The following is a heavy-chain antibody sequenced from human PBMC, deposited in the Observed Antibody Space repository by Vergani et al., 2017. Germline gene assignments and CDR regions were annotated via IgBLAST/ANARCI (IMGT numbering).Heavy chain of an antibody. Sequence: EVHLVESGGGLVQPGGSLRLSCVGSGFKLDEYWMSWVRQAPGKGLEWVADMKEDGADKKYVDSVKVRFTISRDNAKNSLFLQMNSLRAEDTAVYFCAREGHLVGPDLDYWGQGTLVTVSS. J-gene: IGHJ4*02. D-gene: IGHD1-26*01. V-gene: IGHV3-7*01. CDR2: MKEDGADK. CDR3: AREGHLVGPDLDY. CDR1: GFKLDEYW.